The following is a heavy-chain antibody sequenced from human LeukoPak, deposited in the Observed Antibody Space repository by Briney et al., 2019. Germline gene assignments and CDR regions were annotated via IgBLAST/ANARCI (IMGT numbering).Heavy chain of an antibody. V-gene: IGHV3-11*04. CDR2: ISSSGSTI. D-gene: IGHD2-8*02. CDR3: ARDRGRTGGAPRWYFDL. Sequence: PGGSLRLSCAASEFSVSSYYMSWIRQAPGKGLEWVSYISSSGSTIYYADSVKGRFTISRDNAKNSLYLQMNSLRAEDTAVYYCARDRGRTGGAPRWYFDLWGRGTLVTVSS. CDR1: EFSVSSYY. J-gene: IGHJ2*01.